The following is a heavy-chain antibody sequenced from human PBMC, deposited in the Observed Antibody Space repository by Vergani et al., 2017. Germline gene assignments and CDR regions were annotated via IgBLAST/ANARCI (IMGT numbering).Heavy chain of an antibody. V-gene: IGHV3-74*03. CDR3: ARARCIETCYMSNWLDS. CDR1: GLSFNSYW. CDR2: IKSDGSIT. D-gene: IGHD3-9*01. J-gene: IGHJ5*01. Sequence: EVQLVESGGGFFQPGGSLRLSCSASGLSFNSYWMHWVRQVPGKGLLWVSRIKSDGSITAYADSVKGRFTISRDNAQNTLYLQMNSLRVEDTGVYYCARARCIETCYMSNWLDSWGQGTLVTVSS.